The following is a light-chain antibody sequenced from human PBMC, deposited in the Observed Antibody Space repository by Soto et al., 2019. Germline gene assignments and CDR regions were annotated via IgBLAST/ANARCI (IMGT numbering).Light chain of an antibody. Sequence: EIVMTQSPATLSVSPGERATLSCRASQSVSSHLAWYQHKPGQPPRLLLYGASIRLSGIPARFSGSGSETEFTLTINSLQSEDFAVYYCQQYDNRPGTFGQGTKVEIK. J-gene: IGKJ1*01. V-gene: IGKV3-15*01. CDR1: QSVSSH. CDR3: QQYDNRPGT. CDR2: GAS.